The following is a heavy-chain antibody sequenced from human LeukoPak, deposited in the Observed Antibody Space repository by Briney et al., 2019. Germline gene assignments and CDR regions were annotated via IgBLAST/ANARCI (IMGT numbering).Heavy chain of an antibody. J-gene: IGHJ4*02. V-gene: IGHV3-23*01. CDR1: GFTFSNYA. CDR2: ISNNGGST. D-gene: IGHD6-13*01. Sequence: GGSLRLSCAASGFTFSNYAMSWVRQAPGKGLERVSGISNNGGSTYYADSVKGRFTISRDNSKNTLYLQMNNLRAEDTAVYYCAKVTRSYSSSSDYWGQGTLVIVSS. CDR3: AKVTRSYSSSSDY.